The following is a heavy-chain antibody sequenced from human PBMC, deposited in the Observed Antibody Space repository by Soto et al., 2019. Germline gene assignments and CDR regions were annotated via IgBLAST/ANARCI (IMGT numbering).Heavy chain of an antibody. Sequence: SETLSLTCSVSGGSISRYYWYWIRQPPGKRLEWIGYIYYSGSTNYNPSLKSRVTISIDTSKNQFSLKLTPVTPADTAVYHCARGEAAAGNWFDPWGQGTLVTVSS. J-gene: IGHJ5*02. D-gene: IGHD6-13*01. CDR2: IYYSGST. CDR1: GGSISRYY. V-gene: IGHV4-59*01. CDR3: ARGEAAAGNWFDP.